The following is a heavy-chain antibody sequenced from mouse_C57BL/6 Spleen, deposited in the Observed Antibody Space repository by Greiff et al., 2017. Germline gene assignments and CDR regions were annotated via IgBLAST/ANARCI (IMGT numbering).Heavy chain of an antibody. D-gene: IGHD1-1*01. J-gene: IGHJ4*01. CDR3: ARLGTTVASYAIDY. CDR1: GYTFTSYG. CDR2: IYPRSGNT. V-gene: IGHV1-81*01. Sequence: QVQLQQSGAELARPGASVKLSCKASGYTFTSYGISWVKQRTGQGLEWIGEIYPRSGNTYYNEKFKGKATPTADKSSSTAYMELRSLTSEHSALYFCARLGTTVASYAIDYWGQGTSVTVSS.